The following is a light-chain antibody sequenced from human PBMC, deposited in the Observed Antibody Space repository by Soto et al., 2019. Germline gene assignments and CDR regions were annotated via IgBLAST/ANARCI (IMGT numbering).Light chain of an antibody. CDR2: DVS. CDR1: SSDVGGYNY. V-gene: IGLV2-14*03. J-gene: IGLJ1*01. Sequence: QSALTQPASVSGSPGQSIAISCTGTSSDVGGYNYVSWYQQQPGKAHKLLIFDVSHRPSVVSDRFSVSKSGNTASLTISGLKAEDEADYYCSSYTPDNTEVFGTGTKLTVL. CDR3: SSYTPDNTEV.